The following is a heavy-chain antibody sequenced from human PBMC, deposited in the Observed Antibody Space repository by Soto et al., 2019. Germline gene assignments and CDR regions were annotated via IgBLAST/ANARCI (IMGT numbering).Heavy chain of an antibody. V-gene: IGHV3-23*01. Sequence: EVQLLESGGGLVQPGGSLRLSCAASGFAFSTYAMTWVRRAPGKGLEWVSIISGNGDTTYYADSVQGRFTISRDNSKNTLDLQMNSLRAEDTAVYYCAKDLIPATTLSPSDYWGQGTLVTVSS. CDR2: ISGNGDTT. J-gene: IGHJ4*02. D-gene: IGHD1-26*01. CDR3: AKDLIPATTLSPSDY. CDR1: GFAFSTYA.